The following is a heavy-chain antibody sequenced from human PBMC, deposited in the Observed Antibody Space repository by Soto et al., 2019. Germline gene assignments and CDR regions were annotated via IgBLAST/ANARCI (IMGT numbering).Heavy chain of an antibody. CDR1: GGPIRRYY. CDR2: IYYSGST. Sequence: SESLSLTSPATGGPIRRYYWSWIRHPPGKGLEWIGYIYYSGSTNYNPSLKSRVTISVDTSKNQFSLKLSSVTAADTAVYYCARDITFDYWGQGTLVTVS. CDR3: ARDITFDY. D-gene: IGHD3-10*01. V-gene: IGHV4-59*01. J-gene: IGHJ4*02.